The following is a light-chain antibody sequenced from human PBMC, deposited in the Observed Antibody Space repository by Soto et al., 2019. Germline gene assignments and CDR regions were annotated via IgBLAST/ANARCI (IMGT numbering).Light chain of an antibody. CDR2: DAS. CDR3: QQYDDLPFT. J-gene: IGKJ4*01. Sequence: DIQMTQSPSSLSASVGDRVTITCQADQGISKSLSWYQQKPGMAPKLLIYDASNLETGVPSRFSGSGSGIDFTLTIGSLQPEDFGRYYCQQYDDLPFTFGGGTKVEIK. CDR1: QGISKS. V-gene: IGKV1-33*01.